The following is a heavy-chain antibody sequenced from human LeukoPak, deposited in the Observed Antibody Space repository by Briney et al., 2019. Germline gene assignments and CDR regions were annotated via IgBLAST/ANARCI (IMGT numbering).Heavy chain of an antibody. Sequence: ETLSLTCNVSGASFKTSNSYWGWIRQAPGKGLEWVANIKQDGSEKYYVDSVKGRFTISRDNAKNSLYLQMNSLRAEDTAVYYCAREPEAYCGGDCYLHWGQGTLVTVSS. CDR2: IKQDGSEK. V-gene: IGHV3-7*01. D-gene: IGHD2-21*02. CDR3: AREPEAYCGGDCYLH. CDR1: GASFKTSNSY. J-gene: IGHJ4*02.